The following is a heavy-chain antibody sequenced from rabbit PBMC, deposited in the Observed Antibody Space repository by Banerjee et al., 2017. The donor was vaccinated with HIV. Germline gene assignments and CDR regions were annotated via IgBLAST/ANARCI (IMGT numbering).Heavy chain of an antibody. CDR3: ARGGWLVDLNL. CDR2: IYPDYGST. D-gene: IGHD1-1*01. CDR1: GIDFSSYG. Sequence: EQLVESGGGLVTLGGSLKLSCKASGIDFSSYGINWVRQAPGKGLEWIAYIYPDYGSTDYASWVNGRFTISKTSSTTVTLQMTSLTAADTATYFCARGGWLVDLNLWGPGTLVTVS. J-gene: IGHJ6*01. V-gene: IGHV1S45*01.